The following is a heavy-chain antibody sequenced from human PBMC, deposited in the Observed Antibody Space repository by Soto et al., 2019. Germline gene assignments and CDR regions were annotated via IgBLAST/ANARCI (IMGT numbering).Heavy chain of an antibody. CDR2: IRSKAYGGTT. V-gene: IGHV3-49*03. Sequence: GGSLRLSCTASGFTFGDYAMSWFRQAPGKGLEWVGFIRSKAYGGTTEYAASVKGRFTISRDDSKSIAYLQMNSLKTEDTAMYYCTRDLAWSRVGYYYGMDVWGQGTTVTVSS. CDR3: TRDLAWSRVGYYYGMDV. CDR1: GFTFGDYA. D-gene: IGHD1-26*01. J-gene: IGHJ6*02.